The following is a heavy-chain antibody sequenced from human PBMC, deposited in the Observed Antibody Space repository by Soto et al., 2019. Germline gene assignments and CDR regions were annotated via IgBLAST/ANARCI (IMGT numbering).Heavy chain of an antibody. Sequence: QVQLEQSGAEVEKPGSSVKVSCKPSGGTFKSYVLNWVRQAPGQGLEWMGGIIPFLGSADYAQKFQDRVTITAVESTSTAYLELSSLRSEDSAVYCCAGTQFDTSGYYPSGLELWGQGVLVTVAS. J-gene: IGHJ4*02. V-gene: IGHV1-69*01. CDR1: GGTFKSYV. CDR2: IIPFLGSA. D-gene: IGHD3-22*01. CDR3: AGTQFDTSGYYPSGLEL.